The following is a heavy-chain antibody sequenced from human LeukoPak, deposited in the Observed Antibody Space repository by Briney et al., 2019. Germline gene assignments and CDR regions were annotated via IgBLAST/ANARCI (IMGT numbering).Heavy chain of an antibody. J-gene: IGHJ4*02. CDR1: GGSFSGYY. V-gene: IGHV4-34*01. Sequence: SETLSLTCAAYGGSFSGYYWSWIRQPPGKGLEWIGEINHSGSTNYNPSLKSRVTISVDTSKNQFSLKLSSVTAADTAVYYCARGVLNDYVWGSYRYRYFDYWGQGTLVTVSS. CDR2: INHSGST. CDR3: ARGVLNDYVWGSYRYRYFDY. D-gene: IGHD3-16*02.